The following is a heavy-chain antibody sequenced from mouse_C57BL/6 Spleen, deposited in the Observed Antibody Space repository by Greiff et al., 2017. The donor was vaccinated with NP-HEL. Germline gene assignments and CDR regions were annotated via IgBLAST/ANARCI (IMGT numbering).Heavy chain of an antibody. CDR1: GYTFTDYE. V-gene: IGHV1-15*01. Sequence: VQVVESGAELVRPGASVTLSCKASGYTFTDYEMHWVKQTPVHGLEWIGAIDPETGGTAYNQKFKGKAILTADKSSSTAYMELRSLTSEDSAVYYCTRGYYGRGDYYAMDYWGQGTSVTVSS. CDR3: TRGYYGRGDYYAMDY. J-gene: IGHJ4*01. D-gene: IGHD1-1*01. CDR2: IDPETGGT.